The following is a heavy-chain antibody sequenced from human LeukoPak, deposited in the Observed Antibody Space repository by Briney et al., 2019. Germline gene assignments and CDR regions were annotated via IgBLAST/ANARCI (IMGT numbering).Heavy chain of an antibody. CDR2: ISSSSSYI. CDR1: GFTFSSYS. Sequence: GGSLRLSCAASGFTFSSYSMNWVRQAPGKGLEWVSSISSSSSYIYYADSVKGRFTISRDNAKNSLYLQMNSLRAEDTAVYYCARVATTEYFQHWGQGTLVTVSS. CDR3: ARVATTEYFQH. D-gene: IGHD5-12*01. J-gene: IGHJ1*01. V-gene: IGHV3-21*04.